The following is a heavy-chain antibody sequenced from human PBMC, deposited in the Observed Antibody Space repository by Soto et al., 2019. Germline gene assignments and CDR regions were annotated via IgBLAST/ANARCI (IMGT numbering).Heavy chain of an antibody. V-gene: IGHV3-30*03. D-gene: IGHD3-3*01. J-gene: IGHJ4*02. Sequence: QVQLVESGGGVVQPGRSLRLSCAASGFTFSSYGMHWVRQAPGKGLGWVAVISYDGSNKYYADSVKGRFTISRDNSKNTLYLQMNSLRAEDTAVYYCAAGPYDFWSGYYSENYWGQGTLVTVSS. CDR3: AAGPYDFWSGYYSENY. CDR2: ISYDGSNK. CDR1: GFTFSSYG.